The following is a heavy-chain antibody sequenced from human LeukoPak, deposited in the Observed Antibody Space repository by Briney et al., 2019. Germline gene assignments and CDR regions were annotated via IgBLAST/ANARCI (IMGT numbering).Heavy chain of an antibody. CDR3: ARGRHDITMIVVVMTSISYYLDV. CDR2: INPSGST. Sequence: SETLSLTCAVYGGSFSGYHWTWIRQSPGKGLEWIGDINPSGSTYYNPSLKSRLTISVDTSKNQFSLKLRSVTAADTAVYYCARGRHDITMIVVVMTSISYYLDVWGKGTTVTVS. CDR1: GGSFSGYH. D-gene: IGHD3-22*01. V-gene: IGHV4-34*01. J-gene: IGHJ6*03.